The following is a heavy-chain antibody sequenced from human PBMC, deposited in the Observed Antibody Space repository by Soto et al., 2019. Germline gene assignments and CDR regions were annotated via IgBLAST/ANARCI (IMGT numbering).Heavy chain of an antibody. Sequence: GASVKVSCKVSGYTFSRYGISWVRQAPGQGLEWMGWISGFNGNTKESEKLQGRVTLTTDTAANTAHMELRGLRSDDTAVYYCARASAYSTPWSFDNWGQGTLVTVSS. CDR1: GYTFSRYG. D-gene: IGHD6-13*01. CDR2: ISGFNGNT. J-gene: IGHJ4*02. V-gene: IGHV1-18*01. CDR3: ARASAYSTPWSFDN.